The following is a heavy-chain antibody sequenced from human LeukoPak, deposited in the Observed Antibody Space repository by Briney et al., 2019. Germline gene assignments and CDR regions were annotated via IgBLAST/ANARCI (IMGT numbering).Heavy chain of an antibody. CDR3: TGNSYYN. D-gene: IGHD1-26*01. CDR1: GFTLGDYV. Sequence: GGSLRLSCTGSGFTLGDYVMSWVRQAPGKGREWVGFVRSKAYGGTTEYAASVKGRFTISRDDSKSIAYLQMNSLKTEDTAVYYCTGNSYYNWGQGTLVTVSS. J-gene: IGHJ4*02. CDR2: VRSKAYGGTT. V-gene: IGHV3-49*04.